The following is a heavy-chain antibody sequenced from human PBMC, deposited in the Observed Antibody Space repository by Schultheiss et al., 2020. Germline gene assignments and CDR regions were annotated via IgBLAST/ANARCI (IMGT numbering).Heavy chain of an antibody. CDR3: AVYCSSTSCYRRGYYGMDV. CDR2: IWYDGSNK. D-gene: IGHD2-2*02. Sequence: GESLKISCAASGFTFSSYGMHWVRQAPGKGLEWVAVIWYDGSNKYYADSVKGRFTISRDNSKNMLYLQMNSLRAEDAAVYYCAVYCSSTSCYRRGYYGMDVWGQGTTVTVSS. J-gene: IGHJ6*02. CDR1: GFTFSSYG. V-gene: IGHV3-33*01.